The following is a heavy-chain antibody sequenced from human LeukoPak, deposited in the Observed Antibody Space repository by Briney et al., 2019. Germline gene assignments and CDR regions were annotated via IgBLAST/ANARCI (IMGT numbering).Heavy chain of an antibody. CDR3: ARATGELRTYYFDY. CDR1: GFTFNTYG. Sequence: GRSLRLSCAASGFTFNTYGMHWVRQTPGKGLEWVAFIWYDGSKKYYADSVKGRFTISRDNSKSTLYLQMNSLRAEDTAVYHCARATGELRTYYFDYRGQGTLVTVSS. D-gene: IGHD1-7*01. V-gene: IGHV3-33*01. CDR2: IWYDGSKK. J-gene: IGHJ4*02.